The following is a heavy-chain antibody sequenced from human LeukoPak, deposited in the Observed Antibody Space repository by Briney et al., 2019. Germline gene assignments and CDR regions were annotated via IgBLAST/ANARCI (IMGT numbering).Heavy chain of an antibody. V-gene: IGHV1-46*01. D-gene: IGHD2-15*01. CDR2: INPSGGST. J-gene: IGHJ2*01. CDR3: ARAVYCSGGGCFWYFDL. Sequence: ASVKVSCKASGYIFTSYSIHWVRQAPGQGLEWRGVINPSGGSTRYAQKFQGRVTMTRDMSTSTVYMELSSLRSEDTAVHYCARAVYCSGGGCFWYFDLWGRGTLVTVSS. CDR1: GYIFTSYS.